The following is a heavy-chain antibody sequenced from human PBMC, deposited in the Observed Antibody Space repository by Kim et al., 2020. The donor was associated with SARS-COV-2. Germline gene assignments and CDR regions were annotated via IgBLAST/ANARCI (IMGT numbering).Heavy chain of an antibody. J-gene: IGHJ4*02. D-gene: IGHD2-21*02. V-gene: IGHV4-34*01. Sequence: SETLSLTCAVYGGSFSGYYWSWIRQPPGKGLEWIGEINHSGSTNYNPSLKSRVTISVDTSKNQFSLKLSSVTAADTAVYYCARGVVTPRFDYWGQGTLVTVSS. CDR3: ARGVVTPRFDY. CDR1: GGSFSGYY. CDR2: INHSGST.